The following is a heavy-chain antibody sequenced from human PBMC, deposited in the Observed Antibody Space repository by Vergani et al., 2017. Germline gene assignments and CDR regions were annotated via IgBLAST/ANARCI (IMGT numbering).Heavy chain of an antibody. CDR3: ERDVRLLYNRFDP. CDR1: GFTFNQYS. V-gene: IGHV3-33*01. D-gene: IGHD1-14*01. CDR2: TWYDGNNK. Sequence: QVQLVESGGGVVQPGRSLRLSCAASGFTFNQYSMHWVRQAPGKGLEWVAVTWYDGNNKQYADSVKGRFTISRDNSKSTMYLQMNSLGDEDTGVYYCERDVRLLYNRFDPWGQGTLVTVSS. J-gene: IGHJ5*02.